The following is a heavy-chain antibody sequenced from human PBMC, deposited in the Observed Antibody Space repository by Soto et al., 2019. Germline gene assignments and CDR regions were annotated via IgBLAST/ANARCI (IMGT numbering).Heavy chain of an antibody. CDR1: GFTVSISY. CDR2: RYSDGRS. V-gene: IGHV3-66*01. Sequence: GGSLRLSCAGSGFTVSISYMTWVRQVPGKGLEWVSIRYSDGRSYHAESVKGRFTISTDDSENTLYLQMNSLRAEDTAVYYCASNRAPPLYYFDYWGQGTLVTVSS. CDR3: ASNRAPPLYYFDY. J-gene: IGHJ4*02.